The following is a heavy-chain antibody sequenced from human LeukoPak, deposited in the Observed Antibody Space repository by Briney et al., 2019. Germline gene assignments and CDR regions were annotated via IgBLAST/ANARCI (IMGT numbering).Heavy chain of an antibody. Sequence: GGSLRLSCAASGFTFSSYAMSWVRQAPGKGLEWVSAISGSGGSTYYADSVKGRFTISRDNSKNTLYLQMSSLRAEDTAVYYCAMLASQYLTSWLDYWGQGTLVTVSS. J-gene: IGHJ4*02. CDR3: AMLASQYLTSWLDY. CDR2: ISGSGGST. D-gene: IGHD2/OR15-2a*01. CDR1: GFTFSSYA. V-gene: IGHV3-23*01.